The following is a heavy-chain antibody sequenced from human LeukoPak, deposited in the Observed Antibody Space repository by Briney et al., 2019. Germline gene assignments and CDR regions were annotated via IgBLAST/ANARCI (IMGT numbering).Heavy chain of an antibody. D-gene: IGHD4-17*01. CDR3: ATSQTTVPLNYYYYGMDV. J-gene: IGHJ6*02. Sequence: PGRSLRLSCAASGFTFSSYGMHWVRQAPGKGLEWVAVIWYDGSNKYYADSVKGRFTISRDNSKNTLYLQMNSLRAEDTAVYYCATSQTTVPLNYYYYGMDVWGQGTTVTVSS. V-gene: IGHV3-33*01. CDR1: GFTFSSYG. CDR2: IWYDGSNK.